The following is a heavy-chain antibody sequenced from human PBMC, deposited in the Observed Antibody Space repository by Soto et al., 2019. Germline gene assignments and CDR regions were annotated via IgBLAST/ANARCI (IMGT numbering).Heavy chain of an antibody. J-gene: IGHJ4*02. V-gene: IGHV4-34*01. CDR2: INHSGST. CDR1: GGSFSGYY. CDR3: ARRSDGYHNY. D-gene: IGHD5-12*01. Sequence: SETLSLTCAVYGGSFSGYYWSWIRQPPGKGLEWIGEINHSGSTNYNPSLKSRVTISVDTSKNQFSLKLSSVTAADTAVYYCARRSDGYHNYWGQGTLVTVSS.